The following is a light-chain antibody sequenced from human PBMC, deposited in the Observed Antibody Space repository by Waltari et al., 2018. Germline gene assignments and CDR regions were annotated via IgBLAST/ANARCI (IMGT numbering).Light chain of an antibody. CDR1: QSVSRA. Sequence: EIVLTQSPGSLSSSPGERVTLSCRASQSVSRALAWYQQKPGQAPRLLIFGASNSATGIPDMFSGRGSETDFSLTISRLEPEDFAVYYCQHYVRLPATFGRGTKVEIK. CDR3: QHYVRLPAT. J-gene: IGKJ1*01. CDR2: GAS. V-gene: IGKV3-20*01.